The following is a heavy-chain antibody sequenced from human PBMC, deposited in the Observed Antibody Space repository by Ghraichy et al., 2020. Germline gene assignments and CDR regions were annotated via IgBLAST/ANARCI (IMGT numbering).Heavy chain of an antibody. V-gene: IGHV4-34*01. Sequence: SQTLSLTCAVYGGSFSGYYWSWIRQPPGKGLEWIGEINHSGSTNYNPSLKSRVTISVDTSKNQFSLKLSSVTAADTAVYYCARVPRGIAYVFDYWGQGTLVTVSS. CDR3: ARVPRGIAYVFDY. D-gene: IGHD6-13*01. CDR2: INHSGST. CDR1: GGSFSGYY. J-gene: IGHJ4*02.